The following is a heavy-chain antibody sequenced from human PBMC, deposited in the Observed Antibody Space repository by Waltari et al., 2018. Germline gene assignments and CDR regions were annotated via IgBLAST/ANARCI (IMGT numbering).Heavy chain of an antibody. CDR1: GYMLSGYA. Sequence: QVQLVQSGAEVKEPGVSVKVSCKASGYMLSGYAIYWVRQAPGQALEWLGWITSHNGETNYAQIVQGRITVTSDTSTNVAYLEVRGLKSDDTAVYYCARDVPPQNWNDLNNWFDPWGQGTLVTVSS. D-gene: IGHD1-1*01. CDR3: ARDVPPQNWNDLNNWFDP. J-gene: IGHJ5*02. CDR2: ITSHNGET. V-gene: IGHV1-18*01.